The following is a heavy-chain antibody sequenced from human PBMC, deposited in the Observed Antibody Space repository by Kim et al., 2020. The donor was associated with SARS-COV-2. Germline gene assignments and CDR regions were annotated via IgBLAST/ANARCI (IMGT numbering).Heavy chain of an antibody. Sequence: SETLSLTCAVYGGSFSGYYWSWIRQPPGKGLEWIGEINHSGSTNYNPSLKSRVTILVDTSKNQFSLKLSSVIAADTAAYYCSRGTRQWPVRGPCYYNMD. CDR2: INHSGST. CDR1: GGSFSGYY. J-gene: IGHJ6*03. CDR3: SRGTRQWPVRGPCYYNMD. D-gene: IGHD6-19*01. V-gene: IGHV4-34*01.